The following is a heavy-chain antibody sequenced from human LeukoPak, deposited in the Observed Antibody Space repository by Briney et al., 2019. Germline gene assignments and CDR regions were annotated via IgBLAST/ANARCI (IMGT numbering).Heavy chain of an antibody. CDR1: GFTFSSYA. V-gene: IGHV3-23*01. Sequence: RAGGSLRLSCAASGFTFSSYAMSWVRQAPGKGLEWVSAISGSVGSTYYADSVKGRFTISRDNSKNTLYLQMNSLRAEDTAVYYCAKDDIHYYYYGMDVWGQGTTVTVSS. CDR3: AKDDIHYYYYGMDV. J-gene: IGHJ6*02. CDR2: ISGSVGST.